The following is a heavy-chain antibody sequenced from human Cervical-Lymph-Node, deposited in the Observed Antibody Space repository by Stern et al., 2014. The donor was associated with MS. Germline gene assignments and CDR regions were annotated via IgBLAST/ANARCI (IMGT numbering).Heavy chain of an antibody. CDR1: GYTFTNYY. V-gene: IGHV1-46*01. J-gene: IGHJ4*02. D-gene: IGHD3-9*01. Sequence: VQLVESGAEVKKPGASVKISCKASGYTFTNYYMHWVRQAPGQGLEWMGIINPSGDTTSYAQKFEGRVTMTRDTSTSTVNMELGSLTSGDTAVYYCARLRGYNVLTSYLDYWGQGTLVTVSS. CDR3: ARLRGYNVLTSYLDY. CDR2: INPSGDTT.